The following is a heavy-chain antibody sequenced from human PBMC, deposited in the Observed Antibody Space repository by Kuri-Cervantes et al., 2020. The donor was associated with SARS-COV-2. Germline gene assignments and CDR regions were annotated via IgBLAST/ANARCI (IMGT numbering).Heavy chain of an antibody. CDR1: GYSFTKYW. CDR2: IYPGDSDT. Sequence: GESLKISCKGSGYSFTKYWIGWVRQMPGKGLEWMGLIYPGDSDTRYRPSFQGQVTISADKSISTAFLQWSSLKASDTAMYYCARRSRFRELGAHYFDYWGQGTLVTVSS. J-gene: IGHJ4*02. CDR3: ARRSRFRELGAHYFDY. V-gene: IGHV5-51*01. D-gene: IGHD3-10*01.